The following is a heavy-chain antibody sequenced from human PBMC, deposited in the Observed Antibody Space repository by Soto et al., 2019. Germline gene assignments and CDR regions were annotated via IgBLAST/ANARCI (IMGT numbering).Heavy chain of an antibody. D-gene: IGHD3-3*01. CDR3: AKCGQGQGFSIFGVVNVVPLY. V-gene: IGHV3-23*01. Sequence: GGSLRLSCAASGFTFSSYAMSWVRQAPGKRLEWVSAISGSGGSTYYADSVKGRFTISRDNSKNTLYLQMNSLRAEDTAVYYCAKCGQGQGFSIFGVVNVVPLYWGQGTLVTVSS. CDR1: GFTFSSYA. CDR2: ISGSGGST. J-gene: IGHJ4*02.